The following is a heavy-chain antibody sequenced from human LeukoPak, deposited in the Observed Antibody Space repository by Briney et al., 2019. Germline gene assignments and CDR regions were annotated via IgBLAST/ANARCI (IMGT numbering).Heavy chain of an antibody. CDR1: GGSIRGDY. V-gene: IGHV4-4*07. CDR3: ARGRGSSWYYFDY. Sequence: SETLSLTCTVSGGSIRGDYWSWIRQPAGRGLEWIGRVHTSGSTNYNPSLKGRVTMSLDTSKNQFSLNLSSVTAADTAVYYCARGRGSSWYYFDYWGRGTLVTVSS. CDR2: VHTSGST. D-gene: IGHD6-13*01. J-gene: IGHJ4*02.